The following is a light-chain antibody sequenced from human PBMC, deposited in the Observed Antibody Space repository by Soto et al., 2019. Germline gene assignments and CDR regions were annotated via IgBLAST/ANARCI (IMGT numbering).Light chain of an antibody. J-gene: IGLJ1*01. CDR3: SSYTSSSTLV. CDR2: EVS. V-gene: IGLV2-14*01. Sequence: QSALTQPASVSGSPGQSITISCTGTSSDVGGYNYVSWYQQHPGKAPKLMIYEVSNRPSGVSNRFSGSKSGNTASLTISGLQAEEEAAYYCSSYTSSSTLVFGTGTKLTVL. CDR1: SSDVGGYNY.